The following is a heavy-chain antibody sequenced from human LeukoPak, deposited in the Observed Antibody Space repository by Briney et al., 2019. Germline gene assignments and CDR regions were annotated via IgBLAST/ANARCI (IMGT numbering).Heavy chain of an antibody. CDR2: INPNSGGT. CDR3: ARDTGTTTGNDY. D-gene: IGHD1-7*01. Sequence: ASVKVSCKASGYTFTGYYMHWVRQAPGQGLEWMGWINPNSGGTNYAQKFQGRVTMTRDTSISTAYMELSRLRSDDTAVYYCARDTGTTTGNDYWGQGTLVTVSS. CDR1: GYTFTGYY. J-gene: IGHJ4*02. V-gene: IGHV1-2*02.